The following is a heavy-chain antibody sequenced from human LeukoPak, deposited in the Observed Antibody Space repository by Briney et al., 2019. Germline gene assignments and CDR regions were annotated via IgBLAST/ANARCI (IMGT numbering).Heavy chain of an antibody. Sequence: ASVKVSCKASGYTFTSYGISWVRQAPGQGLEWMGWISAYNGNTNYAQKLQGRVTMTTDTSTSTAYMELRSLRSDDTAVYYCARANVGGYDFSSNYYMDVWGKGTTVTVSS. CDR2: ISAYNGNT. CDR1: GYTFTSYG. D-gene: IGHD5-12*01. CDR3: ARANVGGYDFSSNYYMDV. V-gene: IGHV1-18*01. J-gene: IGHJ6*03.